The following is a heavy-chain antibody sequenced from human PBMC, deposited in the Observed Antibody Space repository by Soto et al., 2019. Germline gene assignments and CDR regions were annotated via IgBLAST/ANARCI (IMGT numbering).Heavy chain of an antibody. Sequence: VQLVESGGGVVQPGRSLRLSCAASGFTFSSYGMHWVRQAPGKGLEWVAVISYDGSNKYYADSVKGRFTISRDNSKNTLYLQMNSLRAEDTAVYYCAKAGGYYDFWSGYRTLNYFDYWGQGTLVTVSS. J-gene: IGHJ4*02. D-gene: IGHD3-3*01. V-gene: IGHV3-30*18. CDR3: AKAGGYYDFWSGYRTLNYFDY. CDR1: GFTFSSYG. CDR2: ISYDGSNK.